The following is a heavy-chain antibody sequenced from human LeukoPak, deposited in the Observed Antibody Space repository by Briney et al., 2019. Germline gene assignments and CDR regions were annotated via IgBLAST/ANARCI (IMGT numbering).Heavy chain of an antibody. CDR2: ISYDGSNK. J-gene: IGHJ4*02. CDR1: GFTFSSYS. V-gene: IGHV3-30*03. Sequence: GGSLRLSCAASGFTFSSYSMNWVRQAPGKGLEWVAVISYDGSNKYYADSVKGRFTISRDNSKNTLYLQMNSLRAEDTAVYYCAINSGSYHYFDYWGQGTQVTVSS. CDR3: AINSGSYHYFDY. D-gene: IGHD1-26*01.